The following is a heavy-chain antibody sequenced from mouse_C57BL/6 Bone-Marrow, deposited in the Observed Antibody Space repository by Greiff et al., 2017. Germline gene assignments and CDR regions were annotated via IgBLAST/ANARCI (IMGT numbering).Heavy chain of an antibody. CDR3: TRSLIYYGTNY. J-gene: IGHJ2*01. Sequence: VQLQQSGAELVKPGASVKLSCTASGFNIKDYYIHWVKQRTEQGLEWIGRIDPEDGDTKYAPKFPDKATITADTSSNTAYLQLSSLTSEDTAVYYCTRSLIYYGTNYWGQGTAPTVSS. D-gene: IGHD1-1*01. CDR1: GFNIKDYY. CDR2: IDPEDGDT. V-gene: IGHV14-2*01.